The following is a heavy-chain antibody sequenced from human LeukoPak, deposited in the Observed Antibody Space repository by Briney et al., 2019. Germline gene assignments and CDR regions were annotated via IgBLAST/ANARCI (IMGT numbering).Heavy chain of an antibody. Sequence: GGSLRLSCAASGFSFSSFALTWVGQTPERGLEWVASITSGGGATHFASSATGRFTISRDNSKNTMYLQMNILTAQDTAMYLCGSDPTGDYVGALVFRGRGTLVTVSS. CDR2: ITSGGGAT. D-gene: IGHD4-17*01. CDR1: GFSFSSFA. CDR3: GSDPTGDYVGALVF. V-gene: IGHV3-23*01. J-gene: IGHJ4*01.